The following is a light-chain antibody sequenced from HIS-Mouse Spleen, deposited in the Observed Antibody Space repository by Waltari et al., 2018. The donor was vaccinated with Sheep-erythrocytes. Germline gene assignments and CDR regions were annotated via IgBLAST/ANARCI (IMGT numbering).Light chain of an antibody. CDR1: QSISSW. V-gene: IGKV1-5*03. CDR2: KAS. CDR3: QQYNSYSWT. J-gene: IGKJ1*01. Sequence: DIQMTQSPSTLSASVGDSVTITCRASQSISSWLAWYQQKPGKAPKLLFYKASSLESGVPSRFSGSGSGTEFTLTISSLQPDDFATYYCQQYNSYSWTFGQGTKVEIK.